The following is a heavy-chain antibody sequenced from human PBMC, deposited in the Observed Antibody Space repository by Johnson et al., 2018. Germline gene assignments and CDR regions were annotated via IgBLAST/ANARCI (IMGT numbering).Heavy chain of an antibody. CDR2: IHADGTGT. CDR3: VRDYPFNM. CDR1: GFTFSSHW. J-gene: IGHJ3*02. D-gene: IGHD3-16*02. V-gene: IGHV3-74*01. Sequence: EVQLVESGGGLVQPGGSLRLSCAASGFTFSSHWMQWVRQPPGKGLVWVSHIHADGTGTTYADSVKGRFTISRDNARNTLYLQMNSLRAEYTAVYYCVRDYPFNMWGHGTMVTVSS.